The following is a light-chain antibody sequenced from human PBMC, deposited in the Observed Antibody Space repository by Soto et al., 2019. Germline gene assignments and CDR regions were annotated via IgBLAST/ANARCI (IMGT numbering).Light chain of an antibody. J-gene: IGKJ1*01. CDR1: RSESSSF. CDR2: HAS. V-gene: IGKV3-20*01. Sequence: EIVLTQPPGTLSLSPGERATLSCRASRSESSSFLAWYQQKSGQAPRLLIYHASSRATGIPDRFSGSGSGTDFTLTISRLEPEDFALYFCQQYGSSPWTFGQGTKVEIK. CDR3: QQYGSSPWT.